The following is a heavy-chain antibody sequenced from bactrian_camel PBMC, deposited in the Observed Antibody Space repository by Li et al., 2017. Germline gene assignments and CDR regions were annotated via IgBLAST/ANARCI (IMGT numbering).Heavy chain of an antibody. D-gene: IGHD5*01. CDR3: AFGVGGWAEFGN. CDR1: GFNFDSYV. V-gene: IGHV3S40*01. J-gene: IGHJ6*01. Sequence: QLVESGGGLVQPGGSLRLSCAAAGFNFDSYVMTWVRQAPGKGLEWVSSISSLGALTYYADSVKGRFTISRDNAKNTLYLQLSSLKTEDTAPYYCAFGVGGWAEFGNWGQGTQVTVS. CDR2: ISSLGALT.